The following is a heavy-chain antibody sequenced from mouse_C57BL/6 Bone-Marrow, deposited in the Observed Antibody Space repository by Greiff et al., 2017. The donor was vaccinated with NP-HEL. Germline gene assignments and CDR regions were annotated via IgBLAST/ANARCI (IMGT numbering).Heavy chain of an antibody. CDR1: GFTFSSYA. V-gene: IGHV5-4*03. D-gene: IGHD2-5*01. CDR3: ARRGDYYSNWFAY. J-gene: IGHJ3*01. Sequence: EVKLVESGGGLVKPGGSLKLSCAASGFTFSSYAMSWVRQTPEKRLEWVATISDGGSYTYYPDNVKGRFTISRDNAKNNLYLQMRHLTSEDTAVYYCARRGDYYSNWFAYWGQGTLVTVSS. CDR2: ISDGGSYT.